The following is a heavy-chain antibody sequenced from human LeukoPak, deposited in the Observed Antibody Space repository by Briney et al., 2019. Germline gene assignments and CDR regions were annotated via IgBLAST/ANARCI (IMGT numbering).Heavy chain of an antibody. V-gene: IGHV4-59*01. J-gene: IGHJ6*04. CDR1: GGSISSSY. Sequence: SETLSLTCTVSGGSISSSYWSWIRQPPGKGLEWIGYIYYSGSTNYNPSLKSRVTISVDTSKNQFSLKLSSVTAADTAVYYCARGLMTRYFDWSLDVWGKGTTVTISS. CDR3: ARGLMTRYFDWSLDV. D-gene: IGHD3-9*01. CDR2: IYYSGST.